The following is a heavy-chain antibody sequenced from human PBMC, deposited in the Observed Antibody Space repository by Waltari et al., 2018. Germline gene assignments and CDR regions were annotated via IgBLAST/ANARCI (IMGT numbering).Heavy chain of an antibody. CDR2: TSSCSTI. J-gene: IGHJ4*02. CDR3: ARGASVNY. CDR1: GFTFSSYS. Sequence: EVQLVESGGGLVQPGGALRLSCAASGFTFSSYSMNWVLQAPGKGLELVSYTSSCSTIYCADSVKGRCTISGDNSKHSLYLQMNSLGAEGTAVYYCARGASVNYWGQGTLVTVSS. V-gene: IGHV3-48*01.